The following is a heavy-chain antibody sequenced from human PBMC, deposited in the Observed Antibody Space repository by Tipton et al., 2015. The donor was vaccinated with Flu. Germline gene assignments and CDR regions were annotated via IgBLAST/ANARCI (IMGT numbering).Heavy chain of an antibody. CDR2: IYYSGST. V-gene: IGHV4-39*01. J-gene: IGHJ2*01. Sequence: TLSLTCTVSGGSISSSSYYWGWIRQPPGKGLEWIGSIYYSGSTYYNPSLKSRVTISVDTSKHQFSLKLSSVTAADTAVYYCARPPPSYSSGWYTQDWYFDLWGRGPLVTVSS. CDR3: ARPPPSYSSGWYTQDWYFDL. D-gene: IGHD6-19*01. CDR1: GGSISSSSYY.